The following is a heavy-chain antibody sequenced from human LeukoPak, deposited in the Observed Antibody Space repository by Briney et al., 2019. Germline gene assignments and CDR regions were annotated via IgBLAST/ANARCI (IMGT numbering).Heavy chain of an antibody. CDR2: ISYDGSNK. Sequence: GGSLRLSCAASGFTFSSYAMGWVRQAPGKGLEWVAVISYDGSNKYYADSVKGRFTISRDNSKNTLYLQMNSLRAEDTAVYYCARDRTAMDLLIDYWGQGTLVTVSS. J-gene: IGHJ4*02. V-gene: IGHV3-30-3*01. CDR1: GFTFSSYA. CDR3: ARDRTAMDLLIDY. D-gene: IGHD5-18*01.